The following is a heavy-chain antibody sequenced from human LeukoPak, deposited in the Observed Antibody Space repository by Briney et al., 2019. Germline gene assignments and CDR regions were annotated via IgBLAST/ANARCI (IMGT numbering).Heavy chain of an antibody. D-gene: IGHD3-22*01. CDR3: ANQLDYYDSSGYQHYFEY. Sequence: PGGSLRLSCEASGFTFSSYWMHWVRQAPGKGLVWVSRINSDGSSTSYADSVKGRFTISRDNAKSTLYLQMNSLRAEDTAVYYCANQLDYYDSSGYQHYFEYWGQGTLVTVSS. CDR2: INSDGSST. J-gene: IGHJ4*02. CDR1: GFTFSSYW. V-gene: IGHV3-74*01.